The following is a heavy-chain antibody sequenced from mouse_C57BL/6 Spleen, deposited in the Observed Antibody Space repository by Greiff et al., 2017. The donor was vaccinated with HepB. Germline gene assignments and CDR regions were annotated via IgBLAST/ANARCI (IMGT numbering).Heavy chain of an antibody. Sequence: QVQLQQSGAELVKPGASVKMSCKASGYTFTSYWITWVKQRPGQGLEWIGDIYPGSGSTNYNEKFKSKATLTVDTSSSTAYMQLSSLTSEDSAVYYCARLDYYSSRGFAYWGQGTLVTVSA. CDR1: GYTFTSYW. CDR2: IYPGSGST. J-gene: IGHJ3*01. CDR3: ARLDYYSSRGFAY. V-gene: IGHV1-55*01. D-gene: IGHD1-1*01.